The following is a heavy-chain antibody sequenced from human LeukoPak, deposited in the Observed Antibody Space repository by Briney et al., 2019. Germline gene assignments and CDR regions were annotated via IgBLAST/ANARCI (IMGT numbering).Heavy chain of an antibody. CDR2: INPNSGNT. CDR1: GYTFTGYY. CDR3: ARDSDRNAFDI. V-gene: IGHV1-8*02. Sequence: ASVKVSCKASGYTFTGYYMHWVRQAPGQGLEWMGRINPNSGNTGYAQKFQGRVTMTRNTSISTAYMELSSLRSEDTAVYYCARDSDRNAFDIWGQGTMVTVSS. J-gene: IGHJ3*02.